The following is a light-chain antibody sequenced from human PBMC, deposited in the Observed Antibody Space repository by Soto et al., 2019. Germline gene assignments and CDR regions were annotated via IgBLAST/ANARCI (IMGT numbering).Light chain of an antibody. CDR3: HHYET. CDR2: GES. CDR1: QGIGDT. Sequence: EVVMRQSPATLSVSPGEGATLSCRASQGIGDTLAWYRHKPGQAPRLLMYGESIRAAGVPDRFSGSGSGTEFTLTISRLEPEDVTVYYCHHYETFGQGTKVDIK. J-gene: IGKJ1*01. V-gene: IGKV3D-15*01.